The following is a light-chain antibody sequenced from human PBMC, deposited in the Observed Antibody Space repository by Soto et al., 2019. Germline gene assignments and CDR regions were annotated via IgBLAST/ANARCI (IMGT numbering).Light chain of an antibody. Sequence: DIQMTQSPSSLSAYLGDRVTITCRASQGISNYLAWYQQKPGRLPKLLLFGASTLQSGVPAQFSGSGSGTLFTLTINGLLPEDVATYYCQKYDRAPFTFGPGTKVDFK. CDR2: GAS. CDR3: QKYDRAPFT. J-gene: IGKJ3*01. V-gene: IGKV1-27*01. CDR1: QGISNY.